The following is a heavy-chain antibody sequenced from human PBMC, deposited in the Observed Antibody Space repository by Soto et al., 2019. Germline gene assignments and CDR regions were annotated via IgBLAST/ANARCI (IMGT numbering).Heavy chain of an antibody. CDR3: ARSPAYGDYANLDT. D-gene: IGHD4-17*01. Sequence: QVQLQESGPGVVKPSETLSLTCTVSGDYVSKYYWNWIRQPAGKGLEWIGRIHSTRSPGYNPSLKRRVTLSVDTSNNQFSLKLSLTSVTAADTALYYCARSPAYGDYANLDTWGQGTLVTVSS. V-gene: IGHV4-4*07. CDR2: IHSTRSP. J-gene: IGHJ5*02. CDR1: GDYVSKYY.